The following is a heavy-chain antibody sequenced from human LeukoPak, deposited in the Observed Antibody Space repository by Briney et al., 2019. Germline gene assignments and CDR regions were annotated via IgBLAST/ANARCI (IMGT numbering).Heavy chain of an antibody. V-gene: IGHV3-21*01. Sequence: GGSLRLSCAASGFTFSSYSMNWVRQAPGKGLEWVSSISSSSSYIYYADSVKGRFTISRDNAKNSLYLQMNSLRAEDTAVYYCARVGYSSSWSFDYWGQGTLVTVSS. D-gene: IGHD6-13*01. CDR1: GFTFSSYS. CDR3: ARVGYSSSWSFDY. J-gene: IGHJ4*02. CDR2: ISSSSSYI.